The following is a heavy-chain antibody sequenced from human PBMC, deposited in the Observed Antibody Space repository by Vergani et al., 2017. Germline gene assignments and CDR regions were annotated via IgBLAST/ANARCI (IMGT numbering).Heavy chain of an antibody. CDR1: GASVNSYY. J-gene: IGHJ4*02. D-gene: IGHD3-10*01. CDR3: ASSRIYYGAGSLDY. V-gene: IGHV4-59*02. Sequence: QVQLQESGPGLVKPSETLSLTCTVSGASVNSYYWSWIRQPPGKGLEWMGSVSFRGETLYDPSVKGRMTIALNTSSNQFSLYLTSVTAAATAVYYCASSRIYYGAGSLDYWGQGTLVTVSS. CDR2: VSFRGET.